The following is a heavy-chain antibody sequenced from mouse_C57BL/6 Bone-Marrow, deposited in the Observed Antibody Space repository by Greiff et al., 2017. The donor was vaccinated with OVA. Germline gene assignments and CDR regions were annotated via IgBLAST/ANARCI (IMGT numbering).Heavy chain of an antibody. Sequence: EVQRVESGGGLVKPGGSLKLSCAASGFTFSDYGMHWVRQAPEKGLEWVAYISSSSSTIYYADTVKGRFTISRDNAKNTLFLQMTSLRSEDTAMYYCARPITTVVAGFDYWGQGTTLTVSS. CDR1: GFTFSDYG. J-gene: IGHJ2*01. V-gene: IGHV5-17*01. CDR2: ISSSSSTI. D-gene: IGHD1-1*01. CDR3: ARPITTVVAGFDY.